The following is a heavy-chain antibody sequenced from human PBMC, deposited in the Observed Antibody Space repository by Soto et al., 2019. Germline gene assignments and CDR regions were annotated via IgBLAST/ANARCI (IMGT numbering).Heavy chain of an antibody. J-gene: IGHJ4*02. V-gene: IGHV1-8*01. Sequence: QVQLVQSGAEVREPGASVKVSCKASGYSFTSLDINWVRQTTEQGLEWMGWMQPSSGRTGYAQKFQGRVTMTRDTSINTAYMELSSLTSDDTAFYYCARGVTAGVDYWGQATLVTVSS. CDR1: GYSFTSLD. CDR2: MQPSSGRT. D-gene: IGHD1-26*01. CDR3: ARGVTAGVDY.